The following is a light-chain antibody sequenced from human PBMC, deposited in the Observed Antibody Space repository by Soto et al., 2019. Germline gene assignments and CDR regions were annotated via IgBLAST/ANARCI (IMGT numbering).Light chain of an antibody. CDR1: NKDVGGYNY. CDR2: DVS. V-gene: IGLV2-14*01. J-gene: IGLJ1*01. CDR3: SSYTSSSTYV. Sequence: SVLPQASSVSGSPWPAIHIFNPGNNKDVGGYNYVSWHQQHPGKAPKLMIYDVSNRPSGVSNRFSGSKSGNTASLTISGLQAEDEADYYCSSYTSSSTYVFGTGTKVTVL.